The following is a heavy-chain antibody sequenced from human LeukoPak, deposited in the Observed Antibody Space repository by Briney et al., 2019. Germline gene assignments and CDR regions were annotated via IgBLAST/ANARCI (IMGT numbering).Heavy chain of an antibody. CDR3: ARIQGDYGAFDI. V-gene: IGHV4-4*02. CDR1: IGSISSSKW. J-gene: IGHJ3*02. Sequence: SETLSLTCSVSIGSISSSKWWSWVRQSPVKGLEWIGEIYLYGTTNYNPSFTSRVTMSVDRSRNQFSLKLTSVTAADTAVYYCARIQGDYGAFDIWGQGTMVTVSS. D-gene: IGHD4-17*01. CDR2: IYLYGTT.